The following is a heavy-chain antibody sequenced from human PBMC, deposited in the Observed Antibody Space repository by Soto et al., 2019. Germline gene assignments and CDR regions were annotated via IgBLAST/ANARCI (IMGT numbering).Heavy chain of an antibody. V-gene: IGHV3-11*06. CDR2: ISSTGSYT. Sequence: XESLRLSCAASGFTFSDYYMSWIRQAPGKGLEWVSYISSTGSYTNYADSVKGRFTISRDNAKNSLYLQMHSLRVEDTAVYYCARVDYDILTGYYFDYWGQGTLVTVSS. D-gene: IGHD3-9*01. CDR3: ARVDYDILTGYYFDY. CDR1: GFTFSDYY. J-gene: IGHJ4*02.